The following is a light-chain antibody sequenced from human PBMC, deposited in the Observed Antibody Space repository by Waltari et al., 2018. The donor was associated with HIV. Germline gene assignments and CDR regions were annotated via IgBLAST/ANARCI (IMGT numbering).Light chain of an antibody. V-gene: IGLV2-8*01. CDR1: SSDIGAYDS. CDR3: SSYGDNIRVL. J-gene: IGLJ2*01. CDR2: EDS. Sequence: QSALTQPPSASGSLGQSVTISCTGSSSDIGAYDSISCTGSSSDIGAYDSVSWLQQHQNTAPELVLDEDSKRPSGVRDRVSGSRSGETAFLSVSGLQPDDTAGYFCSSYGDNIRVLFGGGTNLTVL.